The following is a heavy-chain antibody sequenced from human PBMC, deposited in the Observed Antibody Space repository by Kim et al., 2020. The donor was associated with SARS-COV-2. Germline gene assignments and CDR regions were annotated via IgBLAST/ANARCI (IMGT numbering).Heavy chain of an antibody. Sequence: NYNPSLESRVTISVDTSKNQISLKLSSVTATDTAVYYCARRAMTGYYDYWGPGTLVTVSS. D-gene: IGHD3-9*01. V-gene: IGHV4-61*07. CDR3: ARRAMTGYYDY. J-gene: IGHJ4*02.